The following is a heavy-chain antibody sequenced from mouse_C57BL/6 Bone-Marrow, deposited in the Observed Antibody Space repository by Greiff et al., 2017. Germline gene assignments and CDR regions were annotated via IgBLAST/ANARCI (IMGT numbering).Heavy chain of an antibody. CDR3: ARQGYYYGSDWYFDV. CDR2: ISSGGSYT. V-gene: IGHV5-6*01. D-gene: IGHD1-1*01. J-gene: IGHJ1*03. CDR1: GFTFSSYG. Sequence: VQLKESGGDLVKPGGSLKLSCAASGFTFSSYGMSWVRQTPDKRLEWVATISSGGSYTYYPDSVQGRFTISRDNAKNTLYLQMSSLKSEDTAMYYCARQGYYYGSDWYFDVWGTGTTVTVSS.